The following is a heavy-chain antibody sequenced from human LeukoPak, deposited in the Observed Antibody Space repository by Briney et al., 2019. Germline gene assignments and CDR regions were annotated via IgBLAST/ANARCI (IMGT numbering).Heavy chain of an antibody. Sequence: GGSLRLSCAASGFIFSDYAMSWVRQAPGKGLEWVSVISGRGGSTYYADSVKGRFTFSRDNSKNTLYLQMNSLRAEDTATYYCAKAQGDYYDRSGYYFDYWGQGTLVTVSS. V-gene: IGHV3-23*01. J-gene: IGHJ4*02. D-gene: IGHD3-22*01. CDR2: ISGRGGST. CDR1: GFIFSDYA. CDR3: AKAQGDYYDRSGYYFDY.